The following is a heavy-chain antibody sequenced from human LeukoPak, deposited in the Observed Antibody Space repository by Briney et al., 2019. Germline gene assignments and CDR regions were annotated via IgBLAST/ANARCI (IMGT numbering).Heavy chain of an antibody. CDR1: GGSISSSNYY. J-gene: IGHJ6*03. Sequence: SETLSLTCTVSGGSISSSNYYWGWIRQPPGKGLEWIGSIYYSGSTYYNPSLKSRVTISVDTSKNQFSLKLSSVTAADTAVYYCARDTYDSSGYYHYYYYMDVWGKGTTVTVSS. CDR2: IYYSGST. V-gene: IGHV4-39*07. CDR3: ARDTYDSSGYYHYYYYMDV. D-gene: IGHD3-22*01.